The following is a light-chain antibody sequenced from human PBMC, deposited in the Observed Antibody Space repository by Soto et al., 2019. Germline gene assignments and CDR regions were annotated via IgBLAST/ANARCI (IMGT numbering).Light chain of an antibody. Sequence: ALTQPPSASGSPGQSVTISCTGTSSDVGAYNYVSWYQQHPGKAPKLMIYDVSKRPSGVPYRFSGSKSGNAASLTVSGLQGEDEADYYCSSYAGSSWVFGGGTKLTVL. CDR1: SSDVGAYNY. J-gene: IGLJ3*02. CDR3: SSYAGSSWV. V-gene: IGLV2-8*01. CDR2: DVS.